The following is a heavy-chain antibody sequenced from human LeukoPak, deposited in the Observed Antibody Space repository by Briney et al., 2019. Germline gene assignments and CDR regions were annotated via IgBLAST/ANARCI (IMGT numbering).Heavy chain of an antibody. J-gene: IGHJ4*02. D-gene: IGHD3-3*02. CDR3: AKTRSAEEFTNLAFAY. Sequence: PRASVKVSCKASGYTFTDCYIHWVRQAPGQGPEWMGWFNPNTGGTNYAKKFQGRVTMTGDTSISSAYMELSRLRYDDTALYYCAKTRSAEEFTNLAFAYWGQGSLVTVSS. V-gene: IGHV1-2*02. CDR1: GYTFTDCY. CDR2: FNPNTGGT.